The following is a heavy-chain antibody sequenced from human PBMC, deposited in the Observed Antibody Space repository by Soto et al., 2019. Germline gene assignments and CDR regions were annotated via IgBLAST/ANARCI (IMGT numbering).Heavy chain of an antibody. Sequence: SETLSLTCSVSGVSITNYYWNWFRQPPGKGLEWIGFVYHSGSTNYNPSLSSRVTISVDTSKNHFSLRLSSVTAADTAVYYCARGYAVTHNTEEAMNAFDIWGQGTMVTVSS. D-gene: IGHD6-19*01. V-gene: IGHV4-59*01. CDR2: VYHSGST. J-gene: IGHJ3*02. CDR1: GVSITNYY. CDR3: ARGYAVTHNTEEAMNAFDI.